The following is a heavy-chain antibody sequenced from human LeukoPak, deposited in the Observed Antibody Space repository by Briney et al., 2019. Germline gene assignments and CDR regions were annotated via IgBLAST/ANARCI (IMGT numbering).Heavy chain of an antibody. Sequence: SETLSLTYTVSGGSISSYYWSWIRQPPGKGLEWIGYIYYSGSTNYNPSLKSRVTISVDTSKNQFSLKLSSVTAADTAVYYCASIGDYHWYFDLWGRGTLVTVSS. J-gene: IGHJ2*01. CDR1: GGSISSYY. D-gene: IGHD4-17*01. CDR2: IYYSGST. CDR3: ASIGDYHWYFDL. V-gene: IGHV4-59*08.